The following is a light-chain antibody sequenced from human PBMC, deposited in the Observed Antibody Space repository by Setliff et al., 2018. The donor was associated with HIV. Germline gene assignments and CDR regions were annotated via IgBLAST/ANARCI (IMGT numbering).Light chain of an antibody. CDR2: EVR. Sequence: QSALTQPASVSGSPGQSITISCTGTSSDVGGYSHDSWYQQHPAKAPKLILYEVRNRPSGVSNRFSGSKSGNTASLTISGLQAEDEADYYCSSYAITNTLPFGTGTKVTVL. CDR1: SSDVGGYSH. CDR3: SSYAITNTLP. J-gene: IGLJ1*01. V-gene: IGLV2-14*01.